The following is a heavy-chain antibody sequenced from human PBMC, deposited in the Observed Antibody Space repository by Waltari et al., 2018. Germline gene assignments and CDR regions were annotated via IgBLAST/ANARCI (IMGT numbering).Heavy chain of an antibody. Sequence: QVQLVQSGAEVKKPGASVKVSCKASGYTFTGYYMHWVRQAPGQGLEWMGWINPNSGGTNYAQKFQGRVTMTRDTSISTAYMELSRLRSDDTAVYYCARVLNHDSSGYLGYFDYWGQGTLVTVSS. J-gene: IGHJ4*02. CDR1: GYTFTGYY. D-gene: IGHD3-22*01. CDR3: ARVLNHDSSGYLGYFDY. CDR2: INPNSGGT. V-gene: IGHV1-2*02.